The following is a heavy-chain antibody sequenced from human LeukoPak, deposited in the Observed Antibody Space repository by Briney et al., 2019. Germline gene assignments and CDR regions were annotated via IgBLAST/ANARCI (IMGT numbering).Heavy chain of an antibody. Sequence: GGSLRLSCAASGFTFSSYSMNWVRQAPGKGLEWLSSISGSSSYIYYADSVKGRFTISRDNARNSLYLQMKSLRAEDTAVYYCAGLPGPDDFQTFDYWGQGTLVTVSS. CDR1: GFTFSSYS. CDR3: AGLPGPDDFQTFDY. V-gene: IGHV3-21*04. D-gene: IGHD1-1*01. J-gene: IGHJ4*02. CDR2: ISGSSSYI.